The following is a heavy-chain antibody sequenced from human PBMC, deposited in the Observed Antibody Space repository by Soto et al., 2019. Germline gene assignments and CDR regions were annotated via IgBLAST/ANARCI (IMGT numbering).Heavy chain of an antibody. D-gene: IGHD3-22*01. V-gene: IGHV1-18*01. CDR3: ARDGSYDSSGYYYLSAGY. CDR1: GYTFTSYG. Sequence: QVQLVQSGAEVKKPGASVKVSCKASGYTFTSYGISWVRQAPGQGLEGRGWISAYNGNTNYAQKLQGRVTMTTDTSTSTAYMELRSLRSDDTAVYYCARDGSYDSSGYYYLSAGYWGQGTLVTVSS. CDR2: ISAYNGNT. J-gene: IGHJ4*02.